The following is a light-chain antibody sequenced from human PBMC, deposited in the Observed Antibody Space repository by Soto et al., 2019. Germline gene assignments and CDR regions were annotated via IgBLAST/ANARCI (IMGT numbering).Light chain of an antibody. J-gene: IGKJ2*01. CDR1: QSVSRNF. CDR3: QQYDSIYT. CDR2: GAS. Sequence: ENVLTQSPGPLSLSPGDAATLSCRASQSVSRNFLAWYHQKHGQAPRLLIYGASSRATGIPDRFSGSGSGTDFTLTISRREPEDFAVYYCQQYDSIYTFGQGTKLEIK. V-gene: IGKV3-20*01.